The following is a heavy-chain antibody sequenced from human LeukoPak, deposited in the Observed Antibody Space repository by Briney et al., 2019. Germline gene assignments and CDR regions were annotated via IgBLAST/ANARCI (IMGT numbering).Heavy chain of an antibody. CDR1: GFTVSSNY. V-gene: IGHV3-53*01. J-gene: IGHJ3*02. CDR2: IYSDGRT. Sequence: GGSLRLSCAASGFTVSSNYMTWVRQAPGKGLEWVSVIYSDGRTFYADSVKGRFTISRDNSENTLFLQMNSLRAEDTAVYYCAKDTTSSGYPYDAFDIWGQGPMVTVSS. D-gene: IGHD3-22*01. CDR3: AKDTTSSGYPYDAFDI.